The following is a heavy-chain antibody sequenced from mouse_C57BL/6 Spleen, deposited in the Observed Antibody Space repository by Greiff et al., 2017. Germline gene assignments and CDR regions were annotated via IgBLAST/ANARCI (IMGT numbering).Heavy chain of an antibody. Sequence: VHLVESGAELVRPGASVTLSCKASGYTFTDYEMHWVKQTPVHGLEWIGAIDPETGGTAYNQKFKGKAILTADKSSSTAYMELRSLTSEDSAVYYCTRAGLRGYWYFDVWGTGTTVTVSS. CDR1: GYTFTDYE. V-gene: IGHV1-15*01. CDR3: TRAGLRGYWYFDV. CDR2: IDPETGGT. D-gene: IGHD1-1*01. J-gene: IGHJ1*03.